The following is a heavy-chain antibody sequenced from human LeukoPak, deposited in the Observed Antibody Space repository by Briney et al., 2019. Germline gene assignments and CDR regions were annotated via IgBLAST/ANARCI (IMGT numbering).Heavy chain of an antibody. J-gene: IGHJ4*02. CDR3: AREGSITMIVVPIAGYFDY. Sequence: PSETLSLTCTVSGGSIGSYYWGWIRQPPGKGLEWIGGIYYRGNTYYNPSLKSRVTISVDTSKNQFSLKLSSVTAADTAVYYCAREGSITMIVVPIAGYFDYWGQGTLVTVSS. V-gene: IGHV4-39*07. CDR1: GGSIGSYY. CDR2: IYYRGNT. D-gene: IGHD3-22*01.